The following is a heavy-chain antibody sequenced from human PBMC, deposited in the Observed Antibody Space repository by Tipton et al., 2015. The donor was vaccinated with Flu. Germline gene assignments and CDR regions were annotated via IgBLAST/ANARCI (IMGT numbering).Heavy chain of an antibody. J-gene: IGHJ5*01. CDR2: IFHSGNA. CDR3: ARRDYSNYVSEPKNWFDS. Sequence: TLSLTYTVSGDSIRSSNYYWGWVRQPPGKGLEWLGNIFHSGNAYRNPSLKSRLTISVDTSKNQFSLKLTSVTAADTAVYFCARRDYSNYVSEPKNWFDSWGQGTLVTVSS. CDR1: GDSIRSSNYY. D-gene: IGHD4-11*01. V-gene: IGHV4-39*07.